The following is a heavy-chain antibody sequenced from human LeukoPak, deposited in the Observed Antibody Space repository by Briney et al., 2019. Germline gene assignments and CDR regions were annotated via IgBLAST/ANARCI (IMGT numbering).Heavy chain of an antibody. CDR2: IYTSGTT. D-gene: IGHD2-21*01. CDR1: GGSISNYY. V-gene: IGHV4-4*07. J-gene: IGHJ4*02. Sequence: SETLSLTCTVSGGSISNYYWSWIRQPAGKGLEWIGRIYTSGTTNYNPSLQSRVTMSVDTSKNQFSLKLSSVTAADTAVYFCARGPYCGDCYFDCWGQGTLVTVSS. CDR3: ARGPYCGDCYFDC.